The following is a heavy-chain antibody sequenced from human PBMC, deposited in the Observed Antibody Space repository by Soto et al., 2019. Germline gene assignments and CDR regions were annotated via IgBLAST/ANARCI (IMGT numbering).Heavy chain of an antibody. J-gene: IGHJ3*02. CDR3: AREVGAAADGAFDI. Sequence: GGSLRLSCAASGLTVSSNYMSWVRQAPGKGLEWVSVIYSGGSTYYADSVKGRFTISRHNSKNTLYLQMNSLRAEDTAVYYCAREVGAAADGAFDIWGQGTMVTVSS. CDR1: GLTVSSNY. D-gene: IGHD6-13*01. V-gene: IGHV3-66*01. CDR2: IYSGGST.